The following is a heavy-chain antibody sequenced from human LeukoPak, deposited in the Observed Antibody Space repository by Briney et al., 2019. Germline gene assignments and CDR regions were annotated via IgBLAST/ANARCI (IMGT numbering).Heavy chain of an antibody. V-gene: IGHV4-30-4*01. D-gene: IGHD3-22*01. CDR2: IYYTGST. CDR3: ASLPNFYDSLLDY. J-gene: IGHJ4*02. Sequence: PSETLSLTCTVSGGSISSGDYYWSWIRQPPGKGLEWIGYIYYTGSTYYNPSPKSRVTISLDTSKNQFSLKLSSVTAADTAVYYCASLPNFYDSLLDYWGQGTLVTVSS. CDR1: GGSISSGDYY.